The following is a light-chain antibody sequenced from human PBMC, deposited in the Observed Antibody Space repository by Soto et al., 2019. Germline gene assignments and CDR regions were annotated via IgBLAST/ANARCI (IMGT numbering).Light chain of an antibody. Sequence: EIVLTQSPGTRSLSPGERATLSCRASESVSRTYLTLYQQKPGQTPRLLIFGASSRAPGIPDRVSGRGSGTDFTLTISRLEPEDHAVYYCQQYGISPHTFGQKTNHELK. V-gene: IGKV3-20*01. CDR1: ESVSRTY. J-gene: IGKJ2*01. CDR3: QQYGISPHT. CDR2: GAS.